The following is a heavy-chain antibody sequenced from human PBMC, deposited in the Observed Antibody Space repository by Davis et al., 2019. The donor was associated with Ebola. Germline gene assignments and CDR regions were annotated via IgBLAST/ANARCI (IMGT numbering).Heavy chain of an antibody. J-gene: IGHJ3*02. Sequence: GESLKISCAGSGFAFGDYAMHWVRQAPGKGLEWVSTLGTSADTYYADSVKGRFTISRDNSKNTLYLQMNGLRVEDTAIYYCAKDTSNIWFDIWGQGTNVTVSS. CDR2: LGTSADT. V-gene: IGHV3-23*01. CDR3: AKDTSNIWFDI. CDR1: GFAFGDYA. D-gene: IGHD1-26*01.